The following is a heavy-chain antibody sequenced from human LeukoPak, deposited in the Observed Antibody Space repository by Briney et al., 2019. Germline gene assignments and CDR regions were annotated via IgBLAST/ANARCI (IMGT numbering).Heavy chain of an antibody. Sequence: QTGGSLRLSCAASGFALNSYTLSWVRQAPGKGLEWVAVIWYGGSNKYYADSVKGRFTISRDNSKNTLYLQMNSLRAEDTAVYYCAKGGSGSYYTPLDYWGQGTLVTVSS. V-gene: IGHV3-30*02. CDR1: GFALNSYT. CDR2: IWYGGSNK. J-gene: IGHJ4*02. CDR3: AKGGSGSYYTPLDY. D-gene: IGHD3-10*01.